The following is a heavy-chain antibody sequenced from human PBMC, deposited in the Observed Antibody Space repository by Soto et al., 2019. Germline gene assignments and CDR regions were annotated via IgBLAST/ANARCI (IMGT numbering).Heavy chain of an antibody. V-gene: IGHV1-2*02. Sequence: GASVKVSCKASGYTFTDYYIHWVRHAPGQGLEWMGWINPNSGGTNYAQKFQGRVTMTGDTAIYTAYMELSRLRSDDTAVYYCARESGLYYYDITGYRAHDAFDIWGQGIMVTVSS. CDR3: ARESGLYYYDITGYRAHDAFDI. CDR1: GYTFTDYY. CDR2: INPNSGGT. J-gene: IGHJ3*02. D-gene: IGHD3-22*01.